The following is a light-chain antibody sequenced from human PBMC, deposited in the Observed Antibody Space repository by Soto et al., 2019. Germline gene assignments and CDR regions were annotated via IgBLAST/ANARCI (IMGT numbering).Light chain of an antibody. V-gene: IGKV3-20*01. CDR1: QSVSNNY. Sequence: EVGLTQSPGTLSLSPGERATLSCRASQSVSNNYFAWYQQKPGQAPRLLIFGSSDRATCIPDRFSGSGSGTDFTLTISRLEPEDFAVYYCPQYGSSPPYTFGQGTKLEIK. CDR2: GSS. CDR3: PQYGSSPPYT. J-gene: IGKJ2*01.